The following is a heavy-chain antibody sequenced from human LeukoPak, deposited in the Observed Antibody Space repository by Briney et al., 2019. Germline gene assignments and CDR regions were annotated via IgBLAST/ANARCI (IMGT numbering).Heavy chain of an antibody. CDR1: GFIFSSYT. J-gene: IGHJ4*02. Sequence: PGGSLRLSCATSGFIFSSYTMNWVRQAPGKGLEWVASITGSSNYIYYADSVKGRFTISRDNAKNSLYLQMNSLRDEDTAVYYCAKGFGNNSGYWGQGTLVTVSS. D-gene: IGHD5-24*01. CDR2: ITGSSNYI. V-gene: IGHV3-21*01. CDR3: AKGFGNNSGY.